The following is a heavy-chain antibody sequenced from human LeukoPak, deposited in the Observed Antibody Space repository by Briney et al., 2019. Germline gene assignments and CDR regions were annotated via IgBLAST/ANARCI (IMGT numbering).Heavy chain of an antibody. J-gene: IGHJ4*02. V-gene: IGHV1-69*06. CDR3: ARGPFVVVTAIPDYFDY. CDR2: IIPIFGTA. Sequence: SVKVSCKASGGTFSSDAISWVRQAPGQGLEWMGGIIPIFGTANYAQKFQGRVTITADKSTSTAYMELSSLRSEDTAVYYCARGPFVVVTAIPDYFDYWGQGTLVTVSS. D-gene: IGHD2-21*02. CDR1: GGTFSSDA.